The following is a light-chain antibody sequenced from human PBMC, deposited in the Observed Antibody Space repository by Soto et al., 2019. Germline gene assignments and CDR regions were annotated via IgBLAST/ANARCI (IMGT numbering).Light chain of an antibody. V-gene: IGLV4-69*01. Sequence: QLVLTQSPSAAASLGASVKLTCTRSSGHSSYAIAWHQQQPEKGPRYLMKLNSDGSHSKGDGIPDRFSGSSSGAERYLTISRLQSEYEDDYYFQTWGTGIHGVFGGGTKLPVL. CDR1: SGHSSYA. J-gene: IGLJ3*02. CDR2: LNSDGSH. CDR3: QTWGTGIHGV.